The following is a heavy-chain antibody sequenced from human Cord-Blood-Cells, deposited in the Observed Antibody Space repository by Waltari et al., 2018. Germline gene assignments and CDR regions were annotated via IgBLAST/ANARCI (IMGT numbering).Heavy chain of an antibody. Sequence: QVQLVQSGAEVKKPGASVKVSCKASGYTFTGYYMHWVRQAPGQGLEWMGWINPNSGGTNYAQKFQGWVTMTRDTSISTAYMELSRLRSDDTAVYYCARLGDLTGDPYSPYNWFDPWGQGTLVTVSS. CDR2: INPNSGGT. CDR1: GYTFTGYY. J-gene: IGHJ5*02. D-gene: IGHD7-27*01. V-gene: IGHV1-2*04. CDR3: ARLGDLTGDPYSPYNWFDP.